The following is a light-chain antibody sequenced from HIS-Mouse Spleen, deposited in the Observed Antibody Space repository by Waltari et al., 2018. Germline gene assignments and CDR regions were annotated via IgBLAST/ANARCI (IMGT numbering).Light chain of an antibody. J-gene: IGKJ3*01. CDR1: QRISSY. V-gene: IGKV1-39*01. Sequence: DIQMTQSPSSLSASVGERVTITCRASQRISSYLNWYQQKPGKAPKLLIYAASSLQSGVPSRFSGSGSGTDFTLTISSLQPEDFATYYCQQSYSTPFTFGPGTKVDIK. CDR3: QQSYSTPFT. CDR2: AAS.